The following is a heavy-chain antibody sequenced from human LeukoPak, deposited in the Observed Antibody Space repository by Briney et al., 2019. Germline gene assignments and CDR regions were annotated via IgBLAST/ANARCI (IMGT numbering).Heavy chain of an antibody. CDR2: ITNNGGKT. D-gene: IGHD2-8*01. CDR1: GFTFTTYA. Sequence: GGSLRLSCAASGFTFTTYAMNWVRQAPGKGREFVSAITNNGGKTYYANSVKGRFTISRDNSKNTLYLQMGSLRAEDMAVYYCARVATNDRRNAFDIWGQGTMVTVSS. V-gene: IGHV3-64*01. J-gene: IGHJ3*02. CDR3: ARVATNDRRNAFDI.